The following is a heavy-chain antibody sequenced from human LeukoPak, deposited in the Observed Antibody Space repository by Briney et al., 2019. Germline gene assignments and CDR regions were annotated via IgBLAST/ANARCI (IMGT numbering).Heavy chain of an antibody. J-gene: IGHJ6*03. D-gene: IGHD4-17*01. CDR1: GYSISSGYY. V-gene: IGHV4-38-2*02. CDR3: ARQRIDYGDYYYYYYMDV. CDR2: INHSGST. Sequence: SETLSLTCTVSGYSISSGYYWGWIRQPPGKGLEWIGEINHSGSTNYNPSLKSRVTISVDTSKNQFSLKLGSVTAADTAVYYCARQRIDYGDYYYYYYMDVWGKGTTVTISS.